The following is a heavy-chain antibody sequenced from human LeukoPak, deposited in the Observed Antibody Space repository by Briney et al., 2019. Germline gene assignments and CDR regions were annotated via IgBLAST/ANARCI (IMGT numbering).Heavy chain of an antibody. CDR3: VRGDTFRGFDI. V-gene: IGHV3-74*03. CDR1: ELTFTSQW. J-gene: IGHJ3*02. D-gene: IGHD5-18*01. Sequence: GGSLRLSCTSSELTFTSQWMHWVRQAPGKGLEWVSRINTDGRSITYADSVKGRFTISRDDAKNTLYLYMNTLRAEDTVVYFCVRGDTFRGFDIWGQGTTVIVSS. CDR2: INTDGRSI.